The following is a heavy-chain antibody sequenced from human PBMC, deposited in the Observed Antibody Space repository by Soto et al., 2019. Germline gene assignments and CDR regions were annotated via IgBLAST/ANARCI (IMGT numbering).Heavy chain of an antibody. J-gene: IGHJ5*02. CDR2: IYWDDDK. D-gene: IGHD2-21*02. CDR3: AHVVTELVHSVSPPDWFDP. V-gene: IGHV2-5*02. Sequence: QITLKESGPTLVKPTQTLTLTCTFSGFSLSTSGLGVGWIRQHPGKAMEWLALIYWDDDKRYSPSLKSRLTITKDTSKNQVVLTMTNMDTVDTATYYCAHVVTELVHSVSPPDWFDPWGQGTLVTFSS. CDR1: GFSLSTSGLG.